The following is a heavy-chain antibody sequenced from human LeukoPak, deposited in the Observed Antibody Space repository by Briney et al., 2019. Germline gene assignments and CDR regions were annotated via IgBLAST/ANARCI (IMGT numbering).Heavy chain of an antibody. CDR1: GFTFSYYG. J-gene: IGHJ4*02. CDR3: ARDTPNYDSSGYPLYYFDY. D-gene: IGHD3-22*01. CDR2: ISYDGSNK. Sequence: GRFLRLSCAASGFTFSYYGMHWVRQAPGKGLEWVAVISYDGSNKYYADSVKGRLTISRDNSKNTLYLQMNSLRAEDTAVYYCARDTPNYDSSGYPLYYFDYWGQGTLVTVSS. V-gene: IGHV3-30*03.